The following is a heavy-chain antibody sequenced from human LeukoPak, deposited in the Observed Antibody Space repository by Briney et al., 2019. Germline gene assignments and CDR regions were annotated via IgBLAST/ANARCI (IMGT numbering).Heavy chain of an antibody. CDR3: ARDLRSPWYAFDI. Sequence: PSEPLSLTCTVSGYSISSGYYWGWIRQPPGKGLEWMWRIDHSGSTYYDPSLKSRVTISVDTSKNQFFLKMSSVTDEDTAVYYCARDLRSPWYAFDIWGQGTVVTVSS. J-gene: IGHJ3*02. CDR2: IDHSGST. D-gene: IGHD3-16*01. V-gene: IGHV4-38-2*02. CDR1: GYSISSGYY.